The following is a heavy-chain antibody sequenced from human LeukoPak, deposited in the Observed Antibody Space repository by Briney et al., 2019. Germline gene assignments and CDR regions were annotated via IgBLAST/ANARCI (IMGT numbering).Heavy chain of an antibody. V-gene: IGHV3-23*01. D-gene: IGHD3-22*01. Sequence: AGGSLRLSCAASGFTFSSYAMSWVRQAPGKGLEWVSAISGSGGSTYYADSVKGRFTISRDNAKNTLYLQMNSLRAEDTAVYYCARAYYYDSSGYLSYWGQGTLVTVSS. CDR3: ARAYYYDSSGYLSY. CDR2: ISGSGGST. J-gene: IGHJ4*02. CDR1: GFTFSSYA.